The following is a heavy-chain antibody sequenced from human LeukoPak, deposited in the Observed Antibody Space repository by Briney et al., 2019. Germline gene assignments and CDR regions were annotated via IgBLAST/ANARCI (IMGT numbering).Heavy chain of an antibody. CDR2: ISGGSGST. CDR1: GFTLSSYA. D-gene: IGHD3-9*01. V-gene: IGHV3-23*01. Sequence: GGSLRLSCXXSGFTLSSYAMSWVRQAPGKGLEWVSSISGGSGSTYYADSVKGRFTISRDNYKKTLYMQMNRLRDEDTAVYYCAKTGGYYNVLTGYPHFDSWGQGTLVTVSS. J-gene: IGHJ4*02. CDR3: AKTGGYYNVLTGYPHFDS.